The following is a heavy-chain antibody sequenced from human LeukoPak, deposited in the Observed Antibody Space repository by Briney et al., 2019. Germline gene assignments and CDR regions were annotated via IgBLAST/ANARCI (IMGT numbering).Heavy chain of an antibody. V-gene: IGHV3-7*01. J-gene: IGHJ4*02. CDR3: ARDRQIAY. CDR1: GFTFSNYW. Sequence: GGSLGLSCAASGFTFSNYWLTWFPKAPGQGLEWVANIKQDGSEKHYVDSVKGRFTISRDNAKNSLYLQMNSLRAEDTAVYYCARDRQIAYWGQGTLVTVSS. CDR2: IKQDGSEK.